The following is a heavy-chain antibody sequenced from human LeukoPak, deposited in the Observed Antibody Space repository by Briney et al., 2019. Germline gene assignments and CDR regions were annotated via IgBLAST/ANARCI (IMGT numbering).Heavy chain of an antibody. V-gene: IGHV4-34*01. CDR2: IDHRGDT. CDR1: GGSISRYY. J-gene: IGHJ4*03. CDR3: ARGATISETGYFDF. Sequence: PSETLSLTCAVYGGSISRYYWSWIRQSPGKGLEWIAEIDHRGDTNYNPSVKSRVTISVDTSKNQFSLRVKSLSAADTAVYYCARGATISETGYFDFWGQGTLVTVSS. D-gene: IGHD5-24*01.